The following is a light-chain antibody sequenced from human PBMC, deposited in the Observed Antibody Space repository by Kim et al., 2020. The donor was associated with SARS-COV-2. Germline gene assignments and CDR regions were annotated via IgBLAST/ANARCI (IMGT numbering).Light chain of an antibody. J-gene: IGLJ2*01. V-gene: IGLV1-40*01. CDR2: GDI. Sequence: GAPGQTVTICCTGSNIGPAYDVHWYQQFPGSAPKLLIYGDIHRPSGVPDRFSGSKSGTSASLAITGLQGEDEADYFCQTYDSGHVVFGGGTQLTVL. CDR3: QTYDSGHVV. CDR1: NIGPAYD.